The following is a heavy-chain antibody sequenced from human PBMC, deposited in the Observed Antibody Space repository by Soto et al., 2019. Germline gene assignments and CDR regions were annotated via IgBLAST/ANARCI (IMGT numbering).Heavy chain of an antibody. J-gene: IGHJ3*01. V-gene: IGHV4-59*08. Sequence: QVQLQESGPGLVKPSETLSLTCTVSGGSVSSTFWNWFRQAPGKGLEWIGYINHSGSSNYSPSLKSRVTMAVDTSKIQFSLKLNSLSAADTAVYYCARRKGYWSAKEAFDLWGQGTLVTVSS. D-gene: IGHD2-15*01. CDR1: GGSVSSTF. CDR3: ARRKGYWSAKEAFDL. CDR2: INHSGSS.